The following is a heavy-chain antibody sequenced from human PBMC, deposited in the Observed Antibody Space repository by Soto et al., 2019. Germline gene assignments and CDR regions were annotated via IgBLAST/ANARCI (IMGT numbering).Heavy chain of an antibody. Sequence: QVQLVQSGAEVKKPGASVKVSCKASGYTFTSYGISWVRQAPGQGLEWMGWIIAYNGNTNYAQKLQGRVTMTTDTSTSTAYMELRSFRSDDTAVYYCARDGGSSWSHYYYYYGMDVWGHGTTVTVSS. J-gene: IGHJ6*02. V-gene: IGHV1-18*01. CDR2: IIAYNGNT. D-gene: IGHD6-13*01. CDR3: ARDGGSSWSHYYYYYGMDV. CDR1: GYTFTSYG.